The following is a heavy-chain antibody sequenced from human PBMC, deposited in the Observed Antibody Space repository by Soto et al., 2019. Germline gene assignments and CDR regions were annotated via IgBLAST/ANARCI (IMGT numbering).Heavy chain of an antibody. CDR2: ISWNSGSI. CDR1: GFTFDDYA. D-gene: IGHD5-12*01. V-gene: IGHV3-9*01. Sequence: GGSLRLSCAASGFTFDDYAMHWVRQAPGRGLEWVSGISWNSGSIGYADSVKGRFTISRDNAKNSLYLQMNSLRSEDTALYYCAKDMGYDLSPLGYFDYWGQGTLVTVSS. CDR3: AKDMGYDLSPLGYFDY. J-gene: IGHJ4*02.